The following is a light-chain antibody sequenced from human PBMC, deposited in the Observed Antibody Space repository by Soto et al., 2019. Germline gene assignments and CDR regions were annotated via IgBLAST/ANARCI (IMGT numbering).Light chain of an antibody. Sequence: QLVLTQSPSASASLGAAVKLTCTLSSGHSSYAIAWHQQQPEKVPRYLMKLNSDGSHSKGDGIPDRFSGSSSGAERYLTISSLQAEDEADYYCQPWGSGIWGVFGGGTTLPVL. J-gene: IGLJ2*01. CDR2: LNSDGSH. CDR3: QPWGSGIWGV. V-gene: IGLV4-69*02. CDR1: SGHSSYA.